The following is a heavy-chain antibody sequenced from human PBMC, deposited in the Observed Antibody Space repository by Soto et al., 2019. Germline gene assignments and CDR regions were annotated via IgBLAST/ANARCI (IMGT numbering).Heavy chain of an antibody. J-gene: IGHJ6*02. CDR3: ARDAVIRRGFYSGMDV. CDR2: IHYSANT. Sequence: SETLSLTFSISGSSVSSDNHYSMWRRQPPGKELEWIGYIHYSANTNYNPSLTSRVTISIHTSKNQFSLKLSSVTAADTAIYYCARDAVIRRGFYSGMDVWGQGTTVT. CDR1: GSSVSSDNHY. D-gene: IGHD3-3*01. V-gene: IGHV4-61*01.